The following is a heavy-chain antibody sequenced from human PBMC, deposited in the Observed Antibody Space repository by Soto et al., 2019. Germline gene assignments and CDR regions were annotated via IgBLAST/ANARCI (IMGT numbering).Heavy chain of an antibody. V-gene: IGHV1-24*01. D-gene: IGHD6-13*01. CDR2: FDPEDGET. CDR3: ASVAAAGTLFDY. Sequence: ASVKVSCKVSGYTLTELSMHWVRQAPGKGLEWMGGFDPEDGETIYAQKFQGRVTMTKDTSTSTAYMELSSLRSDDTAVYYCASVAAAGTLFDYGGQGTLVTVSS. CDR1: GYTLTELS. J-gene: IGHJ4*02.